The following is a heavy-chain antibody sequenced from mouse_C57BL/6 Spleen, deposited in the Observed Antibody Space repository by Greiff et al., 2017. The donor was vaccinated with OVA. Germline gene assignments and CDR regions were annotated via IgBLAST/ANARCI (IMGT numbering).Heavy chain of an antibody. J-gene: IGHJ1*03. CDR2: IRSKSNNYAT. D-gene: IGHD1-1*01. Sequence: EVQRVESGGGLVQPKGSLKLSCAASGFSFNTYAMNWVRQAPGKGLEWVARIRSKSNNYATYYADSVKDRFTISRDDSESMLYLQMNNLKTEDTAMYYCVRHVIRGYFDVWGTGTTVTVSS. CDR1: GFSFNTYA. CDR3: VRHVIRGYFDV. V-gene: IGHV10-1*01.